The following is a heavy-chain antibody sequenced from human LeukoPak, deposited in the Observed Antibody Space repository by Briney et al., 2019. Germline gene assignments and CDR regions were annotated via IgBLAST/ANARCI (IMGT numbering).Heavy chain of an antibody. D-gene: IGHD5-12*01. Sequence: GGSLRLSCTASGFTFTNAWMIWVRQAPGKGLEWVGRIKSETDGGTTDYAAPVKGRFTISRDNSKNTLYLQMNSLRAEDTAVYYCAKYLRSGDDVGDYWGQGTLVTVSS. CDR3: AKYLRSGDDVGDY. CDR2: IKSETDGGTT. CDR1: GFTFTNAW. V-gene: IGHV3-15*01. J-gene: IGHJ4*02.